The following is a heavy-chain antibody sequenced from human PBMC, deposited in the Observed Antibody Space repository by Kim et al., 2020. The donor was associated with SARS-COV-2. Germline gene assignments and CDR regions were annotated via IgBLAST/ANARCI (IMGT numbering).Heavy chain of an antibody. CDR3: ARGNYDFWSGYYTDGDYY. CDR1: GGSFSGYY. CDR2: INNSGST. V-gene: IGHV4-34*01. J-gene: IGHJ6*01. Sequence: SETLSLTCAVYGGSFSGYYWSWIRQPPGKGLEWIGEINNSGSTNYNPSLKSRVTISVDTSKNQFSLKLSSVTAADTAVYYCARGNYDFWSGYYTDGDYY. D-gene: IGHD3-3*01.